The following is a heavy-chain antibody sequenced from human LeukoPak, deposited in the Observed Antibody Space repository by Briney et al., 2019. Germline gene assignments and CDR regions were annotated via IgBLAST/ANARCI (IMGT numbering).Heavy chain of an antibody. J-gene: IGHJ4*02. CDR1: GGSISSYY. Sequence: PSETLSLTCTVSGGSISSYYWSWIRQPPGKGLEWIGYIYYSGSTNYNPSLKSRVTISVDTSKNQFSLKLSSVTAADTAVYYCARGYSSSWYYFDYWGQGTLVTVSS. CDR3: ARGYSSSWYYFDY. V-gene: IGHV4-59*08. D-gene: IGHD6-13*01. CDR2: IYYSGST.